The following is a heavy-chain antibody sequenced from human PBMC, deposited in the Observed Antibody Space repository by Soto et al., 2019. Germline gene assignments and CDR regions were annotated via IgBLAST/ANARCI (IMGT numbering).Heavy chain of an antibody. CDR3: ATAVGLMGSKPAFDI. D-gene: IGHD2-8*01. V-gene: IGHV1-24*01. CDR2: LDPDNDET. J-gene: IGHJ3*02. Sequence: APAKVSCKVSGYSINELSMHWVRQASGKGLEWMGGLDPDNDETIYAQKFQGRVTMTEDTSADTAYMELSSLRSEDTAVYYCATAVGLMGSKPAFDIRGQGTKVTVSS. CDR1: GYSINELS.